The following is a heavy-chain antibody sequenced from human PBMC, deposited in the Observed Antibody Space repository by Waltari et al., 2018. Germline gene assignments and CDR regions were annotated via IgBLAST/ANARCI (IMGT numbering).Heavy chain of an antibody. D-gene: IGHD4-17*01. CDR1: GGSISSSSYY. V-gene: IGHV4-39*07. CDR3: ARIGGGEFLTTTHSGYFDL. J-gene: IGHJ2*01. Sequence: QLQLQESGPGLVKPSATLSLTCTVPGGSISSSSYYWGWIRQPPGQGLEWIGSIYYSVSTYYNPSLKSRVTISVDTSKNQFSLKLSSVTAADTAVYYCARIGGGEFLTTTHSGYFDLWGRGTLVTVSS. CDR2: IYYSVST.